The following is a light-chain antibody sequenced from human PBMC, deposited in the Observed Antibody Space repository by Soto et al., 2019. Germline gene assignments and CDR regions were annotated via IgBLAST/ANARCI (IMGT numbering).Light chain of an antibody. CDR2: DAS. CDR1: QGVSRD. CDR3: QQVNSYPIT. Sequence: AVQLTQSPSSLSASVGDRVTITCRASQGVSRDLAWYQQKPGQPPKLLIYDASNFESGVPSSFSGSGSGTDFTLAITSLQPDDFATYYGQQVNSYPITLGQGTRLEIK. J-gene: IGKJ5*01. V-gene: IGKV1-13*02.